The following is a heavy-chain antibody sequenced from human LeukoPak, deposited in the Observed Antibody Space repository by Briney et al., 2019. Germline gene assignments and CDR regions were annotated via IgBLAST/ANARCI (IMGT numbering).Heavy chain of an antibody. Sequence: GGSLRLSCAASGFTFSSYAMSWVRQAPGKGLQWVSGISASGGSTYYADSVKGRFTISRDNSKDTLYLQMNSLGAEDTAVYYCAKLPRAYHGSGSYFDYWGQGTLVTVSS. CDR1: GFTFSSYA. V-gene: IGHV3-23*01. D-gene: IGHD3-10*01. J-gene: IGHJ4*02. CDR3: AKLPRAYHGSGSYFDY. CDR2: ISASGGST.